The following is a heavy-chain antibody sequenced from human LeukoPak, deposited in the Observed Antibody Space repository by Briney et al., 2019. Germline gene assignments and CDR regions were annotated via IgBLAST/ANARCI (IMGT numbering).Heavy chain of an antibody. V-gene: IGHV3-21*01. Sequence: GGSLRLSCAASGFTFSTYSMAWVRQAPGKGLEWVSSISPDSNYIYYADSLKGRFTISRDNAKISLYLQRNSLRADDTAVYYCARVALGVAGVLTFDYWGRGTLVIVSS. D-gene: IGHD6-19*01. J-gene: IGHJ4*02. CDR1: GFTFSTYS. CDR3: ARVALGVAGVLTFDY. CDR2: ISPDSNYI.